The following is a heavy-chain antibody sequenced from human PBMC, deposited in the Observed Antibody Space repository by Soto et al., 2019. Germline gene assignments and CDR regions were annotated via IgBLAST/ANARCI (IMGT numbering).Heavy chain of an antibody. J-gene: IGHJ5*02. CDR3: ARDGSFCSGGSCYSIWFDP. D-gene: IGHD2-15*01. CDR1: GYTFTSYG. V-gene: IGHV1-18*01. Sequence: GASVKASCKASGYTFTSYGISWVRQAPGQGLEWMGWISAYNGNTNYAQKLQGRVTMTTDTSTSTAYMELRSLRSDDTAVYYCARDGSFCSGGSCYSIWFDPWGQGTLVTVSS. CDR2: ISAYNGNT.